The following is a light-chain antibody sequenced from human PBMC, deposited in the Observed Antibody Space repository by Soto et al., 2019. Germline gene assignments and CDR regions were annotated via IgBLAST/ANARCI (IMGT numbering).Light chain of an antibody. CDR3: SSYARSNTLL. CDR1: SSDVGGYDY. J-gene: IGLJ2*01. V-gene: IGLV2-14*03. CDR2: DVS. Sequence: QSALTQPASVSGSPGQSITISCTGTSSDVGGYDYVCWYQQHPGKAPKLMIYDVSHRPSGVSDRFSGSKSGNTASLTISGLQTEDEADYYCSSYARSNTLLFGGGTKLTVL.